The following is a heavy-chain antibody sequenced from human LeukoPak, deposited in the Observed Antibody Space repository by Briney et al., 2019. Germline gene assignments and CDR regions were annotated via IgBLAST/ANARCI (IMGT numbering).Heavy chain of an antibody. V-gene: IGHV4-31*03. CDR3: ARGHSTSSPYFCNGMDV. D-gene: IGHD6-6*01. CDR1: GGSISSGSYW. CDR2: IFYSGNA. J-gene: IGHJ6*02. Sequence: SETRSLTCTVAGGSISSGSYWWTWIRHDPVKGWDGMGYIFYSGNAYYNPSLRIRVHISVATSKNQFSLNLRSVTAADRPVFFCARGHSTSSPYFCNGMDVWGQGTTVTVSS.